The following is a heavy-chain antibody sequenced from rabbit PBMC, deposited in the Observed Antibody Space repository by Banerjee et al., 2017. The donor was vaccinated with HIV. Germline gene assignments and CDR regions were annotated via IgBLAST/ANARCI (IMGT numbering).Heavy chain of an antibody. V-gene: IGHV1S45*01. CDR2: IHPGSSGNT. CDR1: GIDFSFYYY. D-gene: IGHD4-1*01. J-gene: IGHJ4*01. Sequence: QEQLVESGGGLVQPEGSRTLTCTASGIDFSFYYYMCWVRQAPGKGLEWIACIHPGSSGNTVYATWAKGRFTTSKTSSTTVTLQMTSLTAADTATYFCARDLAGVVGWNLNLWGQGTLVTVS. CDR3: ARDLAGVVGWNLNL.